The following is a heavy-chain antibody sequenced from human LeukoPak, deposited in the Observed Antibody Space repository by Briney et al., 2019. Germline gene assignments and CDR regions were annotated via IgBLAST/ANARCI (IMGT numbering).Heavy chain of an antibody. J-gene: IGHJ6*03. CDR2: IIPICGTA. D-gene: IGHD2-15*01. CDR1: GGTFSSYA. Sequence: ASVKVSCKASGGTFSSYAISWVRQAPGQGLEWMGGIIPICGTANYAQKFQGRGTITAEKSTSTAYMELSSLRSEDTAVYYCASGRHPYCSGGSCYTRGYYYYMDVWGKGTTVTASS. CDR3: ASGRHPYCSGGSCYTRGYYYYMDV. V-gene: IGHV1-69*06.